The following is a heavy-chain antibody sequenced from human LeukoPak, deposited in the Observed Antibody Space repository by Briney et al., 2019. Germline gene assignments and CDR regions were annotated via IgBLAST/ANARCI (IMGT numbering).Heavy chain of an antibody. Sequence: PGGSLTLSCAASGFSFTTYGMNWVRQAPGKGLEWVSSIFPSGGEIHYADSVRGRFTISRDNSKSTLSLQMNSLRAEDTAIYYCATYRQVLLPFESWGQGTLVTVSS. CDR1: GFSFTTYG. J-gene: IGHJ4*02. CDR3: ATYRQVLLPFES. V-gene: IGHV3-23*01. D-gene: IGHD2-8*02. CDR2: IFPSGGEI.